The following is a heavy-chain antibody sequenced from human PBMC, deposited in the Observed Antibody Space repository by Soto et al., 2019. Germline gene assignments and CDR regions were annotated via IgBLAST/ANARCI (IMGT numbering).Heavy chain of an antibody. J-gene: IGHJ4*02. Sequence: QVQLQERGAGLLRPSETLSLTCGVYGGSFSGYHWNWIRQPPGKGLEWIGDINPVGSTKYNPSLKSRVSISLDTSKNQFSLKLSSVTAADTAVYYCARGKREDAYFDSWGQGTLVSVSS. V-gene: IGHV4-34*02. CDR2: INPVGST. CDR3: ARGKREDAYFDS. CDR1: GGSFSGYH.